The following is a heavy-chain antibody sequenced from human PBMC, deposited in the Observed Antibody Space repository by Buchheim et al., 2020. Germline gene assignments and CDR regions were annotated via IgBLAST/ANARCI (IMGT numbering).Heavy chain of an antibody. D-gene: IGHD5-18*01. CDR3: ARGRDTARTAAGQTFDY. Sequence: QVQLQQWGAGLLKPPETLSLTCAVYGGSFSGYYWSWIRQPPGKGLEWIGEINHSGSTNYNPSLKSRVTISVDTSKNQFSLKLSSVTAADTAVYYCARGRDTARTAAGQTFDYWGQGTL. V-gene: IGHV4-34*01. J-gene: IGHJ4*02. CDR2: INHSGST. CDR1: GGSFSGYY.